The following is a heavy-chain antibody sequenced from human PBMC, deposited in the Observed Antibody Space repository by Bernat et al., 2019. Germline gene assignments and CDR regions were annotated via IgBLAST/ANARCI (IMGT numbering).Heavy chain of an antibody. V-gene: IGHV1-18*01. J-gene: IGHJ4*02. CDR2: ISGYNGDT. CDR3: AKDPSNTSGWYAYFDS. D-gene: IGHD6-19*01. Sequence: QVQLVQSGTEVKKPGASVRVSCKTSGYTFTHHGIGWVRQAPGQGLGWLGWISGYNGDTIYAQRLKGRVTMTTYTPKSTAYMELTSLRADDTAVYYCAKDPSNTSGWYAYFDSWGQGTLVTVSS. CDR1: GYTFTHHG.